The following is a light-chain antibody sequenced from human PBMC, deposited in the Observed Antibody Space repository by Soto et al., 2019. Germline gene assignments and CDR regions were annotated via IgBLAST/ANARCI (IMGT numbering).Light chain of an antibody. CDR3: QQGYSISWT. V-gene: IGKV1-8*01. J-gene: IGKJ1*01. CDR2: AAS. Sequence: AIRMTQSPSSFSASTGDRVTITCRASQGISSYLAWYQQKPGKAPKLLIYAASTLQSGVPSRFSGSGSGTDFTLTISCLQSEDFATYYCQQGYSISWTFGQGTKVDIK. CDR1: QGISSY.